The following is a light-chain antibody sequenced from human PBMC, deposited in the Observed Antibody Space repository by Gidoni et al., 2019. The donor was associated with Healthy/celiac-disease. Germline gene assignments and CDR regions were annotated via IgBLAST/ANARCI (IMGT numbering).Light chain of an antibody. CDR2: WAS. CDR3: QQYYSTPPWT. Sequence: DIVMTQSPDSLAVSLGERATINCKSSQSVFYSSNSKNYLAWYQQKPGQPPKLLIYWASTRESGVPDRFSGSGSGTDFTPTISSLHAEDVAVYYCQQYYSTPPWTFXQXTKVEI. CDR1: QSVFYSSNSKNY. V-gene: IGKV4-1*01. J-gene: IGKJ1*01.